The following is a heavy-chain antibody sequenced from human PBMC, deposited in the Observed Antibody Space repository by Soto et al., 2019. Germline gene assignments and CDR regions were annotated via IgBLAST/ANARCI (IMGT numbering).Heavy chain of an antibody. CDR2: ISSSSSYI. CDR3: ARIVVVPSPPPNTYYFDY. D-gene: IGHD2-2*01. Sequence: EVQLVESGGGLVKPGGSLRLSCAASGFTFSSYSMNWVRQAPGKGLEWVSSISSSSSYIYYADSVEGRFTISRDNAKNSLYLQMNSLRAEDTAVYYCARIVVVPSPPPNTYYFDYWGQGTLVTVSS. J-gene: IGHJ4*02. CDR1: GFTFSSYS. V-gene: IGHV3-21*01.